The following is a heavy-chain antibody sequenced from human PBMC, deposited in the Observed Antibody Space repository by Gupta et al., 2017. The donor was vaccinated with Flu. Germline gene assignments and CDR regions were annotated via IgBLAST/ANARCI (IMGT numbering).Heavy chain of an antibody. D-gene: IGHD3-22*01. V-gene: IGHV3-21*01. CDR1: GFTLSSYG. CDR3: ARDYYYDSNGACDY. Sequence: VESGGGLVKPGGSLRLSCVASGFTLSSYGMNWVRQAPGKGLEWVSFISSSSSSIYYADSVKGRFTISRDNAKNSLYLQMSSLRAEDTAVYYCARDYYYDSNGACDYWGQGTLVTVSS. CDR2: ISSSSSSI. J-gene: IGHJ4*02.